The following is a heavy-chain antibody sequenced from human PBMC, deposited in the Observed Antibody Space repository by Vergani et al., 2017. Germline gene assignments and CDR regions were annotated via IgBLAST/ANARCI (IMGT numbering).Heavy chain of an antibody. Sequence: QVQLVESGGGVVQPGRSLRLSCAASGFTFSSYGMHWVRQAPGKGLEWVAVISYDGGNKYNADSVKGRFTISRDNSKNTLYLQMNSLRAEETAVSYCAKDTWKMESRDYDYYCYMDVWGKGTTVTVSS. CDR3: AKDTWKMESRDYDYYCYMDV. V-gene: IGHV3-30*18. D-gene: IGHD1-1*01. CDR2: ISYDGGNK. CDR1: GFTFSSYG. J-gene: IGHJ6*03.